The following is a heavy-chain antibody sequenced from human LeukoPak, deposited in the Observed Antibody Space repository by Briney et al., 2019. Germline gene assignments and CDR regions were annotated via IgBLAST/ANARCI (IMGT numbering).Heavy chain of an antibody. V-gene: IGHV4-59*08. J-gene: IGHJ4*02. CDR2: IHYSGST. CDR1: GGSISSYY. D-gene: IGHD5-12*01. Sequence: SETLSLTCPVSGGSISSYYWNWIRQPPGKGLEWIGYIHYSGSTNYNPSLKSRVTISLDASKKHFPLKLSSVTAADAAVYYCARLEYTGYDHKFDSWGQGTLVTVSS. CDR3: ARLEYTGYDHKFDS.